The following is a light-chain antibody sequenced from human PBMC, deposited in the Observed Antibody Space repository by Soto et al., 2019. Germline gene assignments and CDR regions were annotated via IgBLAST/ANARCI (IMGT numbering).Light chain of an antibody. CDR1: QSVGKNY. V-gene: IGKV3-20*01. J-gene: IGKJ5*01. CDR3: QQYNNWPTIT. CDR2: TAS. Sequence: EIWLTQSPGTLSLSPGERATLSCRASQSVGKNYLAWYQQKPGQAPRLLIYTASIRATGIPDRFSGSGSGTEFTLTISSLKSEDFAAYYCQQYNNWPTITFGQGTRLEIK.